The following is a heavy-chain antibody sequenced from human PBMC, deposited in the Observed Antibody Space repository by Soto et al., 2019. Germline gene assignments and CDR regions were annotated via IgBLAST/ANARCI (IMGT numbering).Heavy chain of an antibody. CDR1: GFSLSTSGVG. Sequence: QITLKESGPTLVKPTQTLTLTCTFSGFSLSTSGVGVGWIRQPPGKALEWLALIYWDDDKRYSPSLKSRLTITKDTSKNQVVLTMTNMDPVDTATYYCAHVPPRQRRYGYPPFDYWGQGTLVTVSS. J-gene: IGHJ4*02. CDR3: AHVPPRQRRYGYPPFDY. V-gene: IGHV2-5*02. CDR2: IYWDDDK. D-gene: IGHD5-18*01.